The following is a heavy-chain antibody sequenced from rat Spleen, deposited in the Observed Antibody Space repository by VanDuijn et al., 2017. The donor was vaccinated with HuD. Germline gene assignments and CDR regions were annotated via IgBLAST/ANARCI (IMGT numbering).Heavy chain of an antibody. Sequence: EVQLVESGGGLVQPGRSLKLSCAASGFTFSNYDMAWVRQAPTKGLEWVASISTSGGSTYYRDSVKGRFTVSRDNAKSTLYLQMESLRSEDTATYYCARTAYFDYWGQGVMVTVSS. V-gene: IGHV5-25*01. CDR2: ISTSGGST. J-gene: IGHJ2*01. CDR1: GFTFSNYD. CDR3: ARTAYFDY.